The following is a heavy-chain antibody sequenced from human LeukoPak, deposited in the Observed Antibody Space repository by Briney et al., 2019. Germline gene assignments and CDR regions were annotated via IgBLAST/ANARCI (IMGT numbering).Heavy chain of an antibody. D-gene: IGHD3-22*01. CDR3: ARPITMIVVGYNFDY. Sequence: TGGSLRLSCAASGVTVRSNYMSWVRQAPGKGLEWVAVISYDGSNKYYADSVKGRFTISRDNSKNTLYLQMNSLRAEDTAVYYCARPITMIVVGYNFDYWGQGTLVTVSS. CDR2: ISYDGSNK. V-gene: IGHV3-30*03. CDR1: GVTVRSNY. J-gene: IGHJ4*02.